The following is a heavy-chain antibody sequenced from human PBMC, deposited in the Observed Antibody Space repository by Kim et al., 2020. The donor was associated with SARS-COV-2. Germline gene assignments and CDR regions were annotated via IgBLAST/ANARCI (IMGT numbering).Heavy chain of an antibody. CDR2: IYSGGST. V-gene: IGHV3-66*01. CDR3: ARAGRYSYQVDY. Sequence: GGSLRLSCAASGFTVSSNYMSWVRQAPGKGLEWVSVIYSGGSTYYADSVKGRFTISRDNSKNTLYLQMNSLRAEDTAVYYCARAGRYSYQVDYWGQGTLVTVSS. D-gene: IGHD5-18*01. J-gene: IGHJ4*02. CDR1: GFTVSSNY.